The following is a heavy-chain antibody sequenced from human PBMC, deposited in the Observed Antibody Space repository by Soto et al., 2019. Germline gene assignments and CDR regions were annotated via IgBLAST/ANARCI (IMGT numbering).Heavy chain of an antibody. J-gene: IGHJ4*02. CDR1: GGSFSGYY. V-gene: IGHV4-34*01. CDR3: ARCGGDCFEFDY. D-gene: IGHD2-21*02. Sequence: SETLSLTCAVYGGSFSGYYWSWIRQPPGKGLEWIGEINHSGSTNYNPSLKSRVTISVDTSKNQFSLKLSSVTAADTAVYYCARCGGDCFEFDYWGQGTLVTVSS. CDR2: INHSGST.